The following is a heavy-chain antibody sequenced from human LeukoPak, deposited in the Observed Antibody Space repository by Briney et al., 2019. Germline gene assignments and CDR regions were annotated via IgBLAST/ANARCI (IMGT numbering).Heavy chain of an antibody. D-gene: IGHD2-15*01. CDR2: ISSSSSYI. J-gene: IGHJ6*03. Sequence: GGSLRLSCAASGFTFSSYSMNWVRQAPGKGLEWVSSISSSSSYIYYADSVKGRFTISRDNAKNSLYLQMNSLRAEDTAVYYCARGVTDVVVVAAMQTNEYYYYMDVWGKGTTVTVSS. V-gene: IGHV3-21*01. CDR1: GFTFSSYS. CDR3: ARGVTDVVVVAAMQTNEYYYYMDV.